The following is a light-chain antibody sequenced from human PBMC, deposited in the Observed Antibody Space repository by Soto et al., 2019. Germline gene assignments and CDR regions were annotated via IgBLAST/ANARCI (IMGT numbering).Light chain of an antibody. CDR2: STN. V-gene: IGLV7-43*01. CDR3: LVYDGGVYV. J-gene: IGLJ1*01. CDR1: TGAVTSGHY. Sequence: QAVVTQEPSLTVSPGGTVTLTCASSTGAVTSGHYPNWFQQKPGQAPRSLIYSTNTKHSWTPARFSCSLLGGKAALTLSGVQPEDEAEYYCLVYDGGVYVFGNGTKLTVL.